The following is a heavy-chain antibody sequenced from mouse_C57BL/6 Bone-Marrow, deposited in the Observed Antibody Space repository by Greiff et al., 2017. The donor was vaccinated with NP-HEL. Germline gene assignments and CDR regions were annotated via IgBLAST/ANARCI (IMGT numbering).Heavy chain of an antibody. CDR2: IYPRSGNT. V-gene: IGHV1-81*01. CDR1: GYTFTSYG. D-gene: IGHD2-3*01. Sequence: QVQLKESGAELARPGASVKLSCKASGYTFTSYGISWVKQRTGQGLEWIGEIYPRSGNTYYNEKFKGKATLTADKSSSTAYMELRSLTSEDSAVYFCARRGGYYSWCAYWGQGTLVTVSA. J-gene: IGHJ3*01. CDR3: ARRGGYYSWCAY.